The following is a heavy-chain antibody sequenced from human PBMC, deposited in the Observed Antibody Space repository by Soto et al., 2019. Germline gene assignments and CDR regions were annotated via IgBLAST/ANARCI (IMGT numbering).Heavy chain of an antibody. CDR2: ISYSGNT. J-gene: IGHJ5*02. CDR1: GGSGNVGDHY. CDR3: AREEVAYFGSGSHNWFDP. D-gene: IGHD3-10*01. Sequence: QVQLQESGPGLVKPSQTLSLTCTVSGGSGNVGDHYWSWIRQFPGRGLEWIGYISYSGNTYYNPSLKGRVTLSLDISKSQFSLKLASVTAADTAMYYCAREEVAYFGSGSHNWFDPWGQGTLVTVSS. V-gene: IGHV4-31*03.